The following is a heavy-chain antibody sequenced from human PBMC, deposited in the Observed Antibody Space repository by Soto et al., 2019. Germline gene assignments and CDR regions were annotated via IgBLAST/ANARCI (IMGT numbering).Heavy chain of an antibody. CDR2: INAGNGNT. D-gene: IGHD6-6*01. Sequence: ASVKVSCKASGYTFTSYAMHWVRQAPGQRLEWMGWINAGNGNTKYSQKFQGRVTITRDTSASTAYMELSSLRSEDTAVYYCARATAARPLFTYYYYYMDVWGQGTPVTVSS. J-gene: IGHJ6*03. CDR1: GYTFTSYA. CDR3: ARATAARPLFTYYYYYMDV. V-gene: IGHV1-3*01.